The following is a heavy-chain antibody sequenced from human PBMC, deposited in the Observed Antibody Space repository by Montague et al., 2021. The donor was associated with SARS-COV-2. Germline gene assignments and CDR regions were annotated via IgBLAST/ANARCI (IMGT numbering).Heavy chain of an antibody. CDR2: IYHNGST. D-gene: IGHD4-23*01. V-gene: IGHV4-59*01. CDR3: ARRGGNSADYYNYTMDV. J-gene: IGHJ6*02. CDR1: GGSISSYY. Sequence: SETLSLTCTVSGGSISSYYWTWIRQPPGKGLESIGYIYHNGSTKYNPSLKSRVTISVNTSKNQFSLKLSSVSAADTAVYYCARRGGNSADYYNYTMDVWGQGTTVTVFS.